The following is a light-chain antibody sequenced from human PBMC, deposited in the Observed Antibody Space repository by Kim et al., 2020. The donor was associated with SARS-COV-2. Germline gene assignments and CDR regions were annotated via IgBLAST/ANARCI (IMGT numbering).Light chain of an antibody. J-gene: IGLJ2*01. CDR2: RNN. CDR3: AAWDDSLSGL. CDR1: SYNIGSNY. Sequence: ELTQPPSASGTPGQRVTISCSGSSYNIGSNYVYWYQQLPGTAPKLLIYRNNQRPSGVPDRFSGSKSGTSASLAISGLRSEDEADYYCAAWDDSLSGLFGGGTQLTVL. V-gene: IGLV1-47*01.